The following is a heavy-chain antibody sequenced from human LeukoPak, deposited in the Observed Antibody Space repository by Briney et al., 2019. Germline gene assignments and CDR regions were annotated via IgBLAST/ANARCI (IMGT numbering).Heavy chain of an antibody. D-gene: IGHD3-16*02. CDR3: AADKDYVWGTYRFDY. CDR1: GFTFTNSA. V-gene: IGHV1-58*02. CDR2: IVVDSGNT. Sequence: SVKVSCKASGFTFTNSAIQWVRQARGQRLEWIGWIVVDSGNTNYAQKFQERVTITRDMSTSTAYMELSSLRSEDTAVYYCAADKDYVWGTYRFDYWGQGTLVTVSS. J-gene: IGHJ4*02.